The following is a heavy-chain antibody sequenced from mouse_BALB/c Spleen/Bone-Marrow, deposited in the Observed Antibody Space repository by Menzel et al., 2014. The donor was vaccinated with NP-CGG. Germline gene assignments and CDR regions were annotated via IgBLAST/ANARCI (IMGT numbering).Heavy chain of an antibody. V-gene: IGHV1-67*01. D-gene: IGHD1-1*01. CDR2: ISTYSGNA. Sequence: VQLQQSGPELVRPGVSVKISCKGSGYTFTDYAMHWVKQSHAKSLEWIGVISTYSGNASYNQKFKGKATMTVDKSSSTAYMELARLTSEDSAIYYCARDYGSRIYAMDYWGQGTSVTVSS. CDR3: ARDYGSRIYAMDY. CDR1: GYTFTDYA. J-gene: IGHJ4*01.